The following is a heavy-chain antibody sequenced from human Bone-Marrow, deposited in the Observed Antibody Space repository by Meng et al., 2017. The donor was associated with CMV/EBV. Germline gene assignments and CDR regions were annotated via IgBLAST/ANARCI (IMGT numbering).Heavy chain of an antibody. CDR1: GFTFSSYS. V-gene: IGHV3-30*03. CDR3: VREGTSPRTFDY. J-gene: IGHJ4*02. D-gene: IGHD1-7*01. CDR2: ISYDGGTK. Sequence: GESLKISCAASGFTFSSYSMNWVRQAPGKGLEWVAVISYDGGTKYYADSVKGRFTISRDNSKNTLYLQMNSLRADDTAVYYCVREGTSPRTFDYWGQGALVTVSS.